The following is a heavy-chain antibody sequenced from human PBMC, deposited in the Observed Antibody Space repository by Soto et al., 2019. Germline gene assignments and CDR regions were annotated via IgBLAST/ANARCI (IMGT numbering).Heavy chain of an antibody. D-gene: IGHD3-10*01. CDR3: ARGHKYYGSGSYYKLGVPYYYYMDV. Sequence: NPSATVSLTFADCGRSFRGDYWSCIRQPPGKGLEWIGEINHSGSTNYNPSLKSRVNISVDTSKNQFSLKLSSLTAADTAVYYCARGHKYYGSGSYYKLGVPYYYYMDVWGKGTTVTVSS. V-gene: IGHV4-34*01. CDR1: GRSFRGDY. J-gene: IGHJ6*03. CDR2: INHSGST.